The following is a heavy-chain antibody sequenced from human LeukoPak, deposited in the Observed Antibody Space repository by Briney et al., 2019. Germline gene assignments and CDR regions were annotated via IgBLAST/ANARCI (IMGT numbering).Heavy chain of an antibody. CDR3: MKDGPSWGLL. D-gene: IGHD3-16*01. CDR1: GISINPYY. CDR2: IISTTGSA. Sequence: PSETLSLTCTVSGISINPYYWTWIRQPAGKGLEWIGRIISTTGSANYNPSLKSRVTMSVDTSKNQFSLELTSVTAADTADYYCMKDGPSWGLLWGLGTLVTVSS. J-gene: IGHJ4*02. V-gene: IGHV4-4*07.